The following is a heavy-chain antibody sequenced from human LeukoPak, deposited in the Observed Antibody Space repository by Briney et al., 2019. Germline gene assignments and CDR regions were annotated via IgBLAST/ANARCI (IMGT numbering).Heavy chain of an antibody. Sequence: KTSETLSLTCTVSGGSISSSSYYWGWIRQPPGKGLEWIGSIYYSGSTYYNPSLKSRVTISVDTSKNQFSLKLSSVTAADTAVYYCARDPYSTTGYYYYGMDVWGQGTTVTVSS. V-gene: IGHV4-39*07. CDR3: ARDPYSTTGYYYYGMDV. D-gene: IGHD4-11*01. J-gene: IGHJ6*02. CDR2: IYYSGST. CDR1: GGSISSSSYY.